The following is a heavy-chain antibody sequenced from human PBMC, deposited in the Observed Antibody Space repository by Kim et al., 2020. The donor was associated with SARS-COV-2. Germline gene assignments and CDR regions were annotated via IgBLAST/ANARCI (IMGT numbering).Heavy chain of an antibody. Sequence: GGSLRLSCAASGFIFSDYWMHWVRQTPGKGLMWVSRINGGGSSTSYADSVKGRFTISRDNAKNTLYLQMNSLRAEDTAVYYCVREAGGPGAFHFWGQGT. CDR3: VREAGGPGAFHF. D-gene: IGHD2-15*01. CDR2: INGGGSST. CDR1: GFIFSDYW. J-gene: IGHJ3*01. V-gene: IGHV3-74*01.